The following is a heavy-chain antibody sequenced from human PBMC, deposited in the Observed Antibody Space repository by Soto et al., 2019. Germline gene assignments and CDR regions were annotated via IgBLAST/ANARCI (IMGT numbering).Heavy chain of an antibody. Sequence: SLRLACASSGSLFSNLAMSVVLKAPGTGLEWVAGMGGANGDTYYADSVRGRFAISRDNSKSTLFLQMNSLRAEDTAVYFCAKDRVNHNSVWDPFDIWGQGKMVNGS. CDR3: AKDRVNHNSVWDPFDI. CDR2: MGGANGDT. CDR1: GSLFSNLA. V-gene: IGHV3-23*01. D-gene: IGHD2-21*01. J-gene: IGHJ3*02.